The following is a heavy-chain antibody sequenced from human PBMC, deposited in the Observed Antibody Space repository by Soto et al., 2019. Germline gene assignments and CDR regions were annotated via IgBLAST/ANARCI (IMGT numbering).Heavy chain of an antibody. CDR2: IRSKANSYAT. CDR3: TRGPFQEGFGELEYYYGMDV. D-gene: IGHD3-10*01. J-gene: IGHJ6*02. Sequence: GWSLRLSCAASGFTFSGSAMHWVRQASGKGLEWFGRIRSKANSYATAYAASVKGRFTISRDNSKNTAYLQMNSLKTEDTAVYYCTRGPFQEGFGELEYYYGMDVWGQGTTVTVSS. V-gene: IGHV3-73*01. CDR1: GFTFSGSA.